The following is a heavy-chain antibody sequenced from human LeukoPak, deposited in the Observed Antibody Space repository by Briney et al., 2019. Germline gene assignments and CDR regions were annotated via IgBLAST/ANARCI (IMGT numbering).Heavy chain of an antibody. J-gene: IGHJ6*03. CDR2: INTNTGNP. Sequence: ASVKVSCKASRDTFSNYTISWVRQAPGQGLEWMGWINTNTGNPTYAQGFTGRFVFSLDSSVSTAYLQISSLKAEDTAVYYCARGGLPVWYYYMDVWGKGTTVTVSS. CDR3: ARGGLPVWYYYMDV. CDR1: RDTFSNYT. V-gene: IGHV7-4-1*02. D-gene: IGHD2-15*01.